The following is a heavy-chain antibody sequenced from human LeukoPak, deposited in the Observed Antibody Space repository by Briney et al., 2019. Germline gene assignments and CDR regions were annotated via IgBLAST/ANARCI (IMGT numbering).Heavy chain of an antibody. CDR3: ARGLGGYDPPTLVLEH. Sequence: GGSLRLSCAASGFTVSSNYMSWVRQAPGKGLEWVSVIYSGGSTYYADSVKGRFTISRDNSKNTLYLQMNSLRAEDTAVYYCARGLGGYDPPTLVLEHWGQGTLVTVSS. D-gene: IGHD5-12*01. CDR1: GFTVSSNY. CDR2: IYSGGST. V-gene: IGHV3-53*01. J-gene: IGHJ1*01.